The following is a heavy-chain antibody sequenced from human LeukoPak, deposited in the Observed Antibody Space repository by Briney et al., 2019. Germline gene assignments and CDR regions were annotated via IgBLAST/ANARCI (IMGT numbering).Heavy chain of an antibody. D-gene: IGHD3-10*02. V-gene: IGHV3-30-3*01. CDR2: ISYDGSNK. Sequence: PGGSLRLSCAASGFTFSSYAMHWVRQAPGKGLEWVAVISYDGSNKYYADSVKGRFTISRDNSKNTLYLQMNSLRAEDTAVYYCARALNYVSDYWGQGTLVTVSS. CDR1: GFTFSSYA. CDR3: ARALNYVSDY. J-gene: IGHJ4*02.